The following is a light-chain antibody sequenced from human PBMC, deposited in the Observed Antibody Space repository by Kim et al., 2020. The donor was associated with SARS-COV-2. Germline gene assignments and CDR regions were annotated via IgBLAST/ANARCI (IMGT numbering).Light chain of an antibody. CDR3: AAWVDSLSGVV. J-gene: IGLJ2*01. V-gene: IGLV1-47*01. Sequence: QSVLTQPPSASGTPGQTVTISCSGSSSTVGNNYVSWYQHLPGTAPKLLIYSNRQRPSGVPDRFSGSKSGTSASLAISGLRSDDEAEYYCAAWVDSLSGVVFGGGTKLTVL. CDR2: SNR. CDR1: SSTVGNNY.